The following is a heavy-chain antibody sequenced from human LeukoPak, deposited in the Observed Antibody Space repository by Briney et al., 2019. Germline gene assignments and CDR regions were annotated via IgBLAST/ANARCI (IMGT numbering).Heavy chain of an antibody. CDR1: GYSFTSYW. D-gene: IGHD4-17*01. CDR3: ARQGRYGDYSDWFDP. CDR2: IYPGGSDT. Sequence: GESLKISCKGSGYSFTSYWIGWVRQMPGKGLEWMGIIYPGGSDTRYSPSFPGQVTISADKSISTAYLQWSSLKASDTAMYYCARQGRYGDYSDWFDPWGQGTLVTVSS. J-gene: IGHJ5*02. V-gene: IGHV5-51*01.